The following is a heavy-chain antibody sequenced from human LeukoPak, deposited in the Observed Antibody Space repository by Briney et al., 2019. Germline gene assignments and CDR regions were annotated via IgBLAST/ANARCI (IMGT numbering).Heavy chain of an antibody. J-gene: IGHJ6*03. CDR3: ARVAGFLEGYYYMDV. V-gene: IGHV4-59*01. CDR1: GGSISSYY. CDR2: IYYSGST. Sequence: SETLSLTCTVSGGSISSYYWSWIRQPPGKGLEWIGYIYYSGSTNYNPSLKSRVTISVDTSKNQFSLKLSSVTAADTAVHYCARVAGFLEGYYYMDVWAKGPRSPSP. D-gene: IGHD3-3*01.